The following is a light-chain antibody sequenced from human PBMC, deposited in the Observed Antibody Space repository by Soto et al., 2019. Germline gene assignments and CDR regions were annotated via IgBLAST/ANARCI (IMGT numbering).Light chain of an antibody. CDR1: QSIGHN. J-gene: IGKJ3*01. CDR3: QQYKQWPLLS. Sequence: EIVMTQSPATLSVSPGERASFSCGASQSIGHNLAWYQQKPGRPPRPLIYAASTRATGVPARFSGGGSEPAFTLNISSLQSEDFAVYYCQQYKQWPLLSVGPGTRVDIK. V-gene: IGKV3-15*01. CDR2: AAS.